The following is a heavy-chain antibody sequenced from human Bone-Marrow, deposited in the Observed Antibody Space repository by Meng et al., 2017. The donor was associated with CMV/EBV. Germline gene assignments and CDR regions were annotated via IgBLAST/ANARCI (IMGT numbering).Heavy chain of an antibody. CDR1: GYIFSDYY. CDR3: VRSSGWSLFDY. D-gene: IGHD6-19*01. V-gene: IGHV1-2*02. CDR2: IHPKNGGT. Sequence: QVQLVQSGAEVKEHWASVKVSCKASGYIFSDYYIHWVRQVPGQGLELMGWIHPKNGGTKYAQKFQGRVTMTRDTSISTAYMELSRMMSDDTAVYYCVRSSGWSLFDYWGQGTLVTVSS. J-gene: IGHJ4*02.